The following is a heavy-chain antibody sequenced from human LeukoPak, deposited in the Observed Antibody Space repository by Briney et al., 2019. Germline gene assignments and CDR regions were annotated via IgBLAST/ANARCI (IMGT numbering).Heavy chain of an antibody. D-gene: IGHD1-1*01. Sequence: PGGSLRLSCAASGFTYSSHWMSWVRQAPGKGLEWVANIKQDGSARSCVDCVKGRFTISRDNAKNSLYLQMNSLRAEDAAVYYCARDLAGGYNWSDIPAFDIWGQGTMVTVSS. CDR1: GFTYSSHW. CDR2: IKQDGSAR. J-gene: IGHJ3*02. V-gene: IGHV3-7*03. CDR3: ARDLAGGYNWSDIPAFDI.